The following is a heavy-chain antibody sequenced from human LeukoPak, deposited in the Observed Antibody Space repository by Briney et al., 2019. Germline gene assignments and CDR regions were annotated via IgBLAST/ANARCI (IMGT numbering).Heavy chain of an antibody. Sequence: ASVKVSCKASGYTFTSYGISWGRQAPGQGLEWMGWISAYNGNTNYAQKLQGRVTMTTDTSTSTAYMELRSLRSDDPAVYYCARDHYDILTGYYISGPPLDYWGQGTLVTVSS. CDR3: ARDHYDILTGYYISGPPLDY. D-gene: IGHD3-9*01. J-gene: IGHJ4*02. CDR1: GYTFTSYG. CDR2: ISAYNGNT. V-gene: IGHV1-18*01.